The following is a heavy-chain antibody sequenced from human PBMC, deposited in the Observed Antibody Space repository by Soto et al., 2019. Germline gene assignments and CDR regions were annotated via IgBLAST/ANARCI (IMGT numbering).Heavy chain of an antibody. CDR1: GFTFSGSA. D-gene: IGHD4-4*01. V-gene: IGHV3-73*02. J-gene: IGHJ4*02. CDR3: TSTGTQSSNYDY. Sequence: EVQLVESGGGLVQPGGSLKLSCAASGFTFSGSAMHWVRQASGKGLEWVGRIRSKANSYATAYAASVKGRFTISRDDSKNTAYLQMNSLKTEDTAVYYGTSTGTQSSNYDYWGQGTLVTVSS. CDR2: IRSKANSYAT.